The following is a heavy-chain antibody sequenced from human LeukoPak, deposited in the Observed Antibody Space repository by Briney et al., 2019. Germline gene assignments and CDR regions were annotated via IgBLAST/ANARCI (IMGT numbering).Heavy chain of an antibody. J-gene: IGHJ4*02. Sequence: GGSLRLSCAASGFTFSNYEMNWVRQAPGKGLEWVSYIRSSGTTIYYAGSVKGRFTISRDDAKNSLYLQMNSLRAEDTAVYYCARDKGSDGIDFWGQGTLVTVSS. CDR1: GFTFSNYE. CDR2: IRSSGTTI. V-gene: IGHV3-48*03. D-gene: IGHD1-26*01. CDR3: ARDKGSDGIDF.